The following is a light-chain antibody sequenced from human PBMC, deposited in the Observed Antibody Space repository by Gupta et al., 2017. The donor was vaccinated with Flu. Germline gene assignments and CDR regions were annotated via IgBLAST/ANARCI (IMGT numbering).Light chain of an antibody. J-gene: IGKJ1*01. V-gene: IGKV3-20*01. CDR3: QQYCTSPRT. CDR1: QSVASSY. Sequence: EIVLTQSPGTLSLSPGERATLSCRASQSVASSYLAWYQQKPGQAPRLLIYDASSRATGIPDRFSGSGSGTDFTLTINRLEPEDFSLYYCQQYCTSPRTFGQGTKVEIK. CDR2: DAS.